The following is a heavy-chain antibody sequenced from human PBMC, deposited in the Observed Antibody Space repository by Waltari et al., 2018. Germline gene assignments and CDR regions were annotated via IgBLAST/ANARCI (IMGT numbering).Heavy chain of an antibody. CDR1: GYTFTSYA. CDR2: IKAGNGNT. J-gene: IGHJ6*02. D-gene: IGHD2-15*01. Sequence: QVQLVQSGAEVKKPGASVKVSCKASGYTFTSYAMHWVRQAPGQRLEWMGWIKAGNGNTKYSQKFQCRVTSNRDTAASTAYMELSSLISEDTAVYYCARDPDGGNTPNKNYYYYYGMDVWGQGTTVTVSS. V-gene: IGHV1-3*01. CDR3: ARDPDGGNTPNKNYYYYYGMDV.